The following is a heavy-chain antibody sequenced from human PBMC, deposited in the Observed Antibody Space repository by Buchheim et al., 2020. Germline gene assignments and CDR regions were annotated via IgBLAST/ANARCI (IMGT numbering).Heavy chain of an antibody. D-gene: IGHD2/OR15-2a*01. V-gene: IGHV4-31*03. Sequence: QVQLQESGPGLVKPSQTLSLTCTVSSGSISSGGYYWSWIRQHPGKGLEWIGYIYYSGSTHYNPSLKSRVTISVDTSKNQFSLKLSSVTAADTAVYYCASCKRPFYYGMDVWGQGTTVSVSS. CDR3: ASCKRPFYYGMDV. J-gene: IGHJ6*02. CDR2: IYYSGST. CDR1: SGSISSGGYY.